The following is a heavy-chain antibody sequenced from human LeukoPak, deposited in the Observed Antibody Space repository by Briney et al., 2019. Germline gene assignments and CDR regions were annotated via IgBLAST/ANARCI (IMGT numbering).Heavy chain of an antibody. CDR3: ARGHDSSGYTWGDYYYYMDV. CDR2: IYSGSST. V-gene: IGHV3-53*01. D-gene: IGHD3-22*01. Sequence: GGSLRLSCAASGFTVSSNYMSWVRQAPGKGLEWVSVIYSGSSTYYADSVKGRFTISKDNSKNTLYLQMNSLRAEDTAVYYCARGHDSSGYTWGDYYYYMDVWGKATTL. CDR1: GFTVSSNY. J-gene: IGHJ6*03.